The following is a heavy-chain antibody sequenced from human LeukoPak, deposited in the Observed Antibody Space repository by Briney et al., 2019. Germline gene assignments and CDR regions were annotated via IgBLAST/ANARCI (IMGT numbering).Heavy chain of an antibody. CDR2: IKQDGSEK. CDR3: ARVGYCSSTSCRGFED. CDR1: GFTFSSYW. D-gene: IGHD2-2*01. V-gene: IGHV3-7*01. Sequence: SGGSLRLSCAASGFTFSSYWMSWVRQAPGKGLEWVANIKQDGSEKYYVDSVKGRFTISRDNAKNSLYLQMNSLRAEDTAVYYCARVGYCSSTSCRGFEDWGRGTLVTVSS. J-gene: IGHJ4*02.